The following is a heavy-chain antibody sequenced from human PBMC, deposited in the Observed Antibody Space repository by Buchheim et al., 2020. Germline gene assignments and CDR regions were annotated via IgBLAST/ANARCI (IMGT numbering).Heavy chain of an antibody. V-gene: IGHV4-31*03. CDR2: IYYSGTT. D-gene: IGHD2-21*02. Sequence: QVQLQESGPGLVKPSQTLSLTCTVSGGSISSGSYYWSWIRQHPGKGLERIGYIYYSGTTYYNPSLKSRVTISVDSSKNQFSLRLSSVTAADTAVYYCARNRCAGDCFLPDYWGQGTL. CDR1: GGSISSGSYY. CDR3: ARNRCAGDCFLPDY. J-gene: IGHJ4*02.